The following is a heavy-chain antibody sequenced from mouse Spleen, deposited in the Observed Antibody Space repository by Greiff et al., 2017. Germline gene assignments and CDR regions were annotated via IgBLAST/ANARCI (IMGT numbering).Heavy chain of an antibody. D-gene: IGHD4-1*01. CDR1: GYSITSGYY. Sequence: VQLQQSGPGLVKPSQSLSLTCSVTGYSITSGYYWNWIRQFPGNKLEWMGYISYDGSNNYNPSLKNRISITRDTSKNQFFLKLNSVTTEDTATYYCASGLGPYFDYWGQGTTLTVSS. CDR3: ASGLGPYFDY. V-gene: IGHV3-6*01. J-gene: IGHJ2*01. CDR2: ISYDGSN.